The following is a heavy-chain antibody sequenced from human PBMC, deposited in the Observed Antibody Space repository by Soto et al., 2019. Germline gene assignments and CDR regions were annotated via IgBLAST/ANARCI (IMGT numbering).Heavy chain of an antibody. CDR3: ARDTSGWSLNGLDV. Sequence: QVDLVQSGAXVKKPXAXVXISCKASGSAITRYYIHWVRQAPGRGLEWMGIINPGGGSASYAQKFQDRVTIDKDTSTGTVYMDLRSLRTEDTAVYYCARDTSGWSLNGLDVWGQGTTVNVSS. CDR1: GSAITRYY. V-gene: IGHV1-46*01. J-gene: IGHJ6*02. CDR2: INPGGGSA. D-gene: IGHD6-19*01.